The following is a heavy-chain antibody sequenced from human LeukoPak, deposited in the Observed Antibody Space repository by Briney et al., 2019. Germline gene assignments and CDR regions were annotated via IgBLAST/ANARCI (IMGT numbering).Heavy chain of an antibody. D-gene: IGHD5-24*01. J-gene: IGHJ4*02. Sequence: GASVKVSCKASGGSFSRYVISWVRQAPGQGLEWMGRITPIVGTVEYTQRLQGRVTITADRATSIAYMELTSLRSEDTAVYYCARDPDGNAYFDYWGQGTLVTVSS. CDR1: GGSFSRYV. V-gene: IGHV1-69*04. CDR2: ITPIVGTV. CDR3: ARDPDGNAYFDY.